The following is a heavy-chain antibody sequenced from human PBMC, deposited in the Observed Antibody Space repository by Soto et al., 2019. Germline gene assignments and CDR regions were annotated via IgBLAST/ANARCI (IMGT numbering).Heavy chain of an antibody. V-gene: IGHV4-61*01. CDR2: IYYSGST. CDR1: GGSVSSGSYY. J-gene: IGHJ6*02. CDR3: ARDTKLGYCSGGSCYHYYYYYGMDV. D-gene: IGHD2-15*01. Sequence: SETLSLTCTVSGGSVSSGSYYWSWIRQPPGKGLEWIGYIYYSGSTNYNPSLKSRVAISVDTSKNQFSLKLSSVTAADTAVYYCARDTKLGYCSGGSCYHYYYYYGMDVWGQGTTVTVSS.